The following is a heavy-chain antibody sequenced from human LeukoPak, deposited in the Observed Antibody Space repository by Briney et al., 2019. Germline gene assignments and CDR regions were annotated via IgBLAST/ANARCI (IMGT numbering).Heavy chain of an antibody. CDR1: GLTVSRNY. J-gene: IGHJ3*02. V-gene: IGHV3-66*02. CDR3: ARSTRALVPTADDAFDI. Sequence: GGSLRLSCAASGLTVSRNYMNWVRQAPGKGLEWVSIIYGGGTTYHADSVKGRFTISRDNSKTTMYLQMNSLRAEDTAVYYCARSTRALVPTADDAFDIWGQGTMVTVSS. D-gene: IGHD2-2*01. CDR2: IYGGGTT.